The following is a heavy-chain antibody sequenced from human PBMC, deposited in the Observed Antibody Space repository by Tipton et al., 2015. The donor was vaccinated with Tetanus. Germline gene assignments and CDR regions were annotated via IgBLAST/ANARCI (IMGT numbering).Heavy chain of an antibody. V-gene: IGHV4-61*01. CDR2: MFYGGSP. CDR1: GGSVSSGSYY. J-gene: IGHJ4*02. CDR3: ARGLIDDFLGSRIYFDS. D-gene: IGHD2-8*01. Sequence: TLSLTCTVSGGSVSSGSYYWSWIRQRPGKGLEWIGYMFYGGSPKYNPSLKSRVTILVDKSKNQLSLKLRSVTAADTAVYFCARGLIDDFLGSRIYFDSWGPGTLVTVSS.